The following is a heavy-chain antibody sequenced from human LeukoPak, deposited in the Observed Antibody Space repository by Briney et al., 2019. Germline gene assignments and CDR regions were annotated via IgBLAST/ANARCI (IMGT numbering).Heavy chain of an antibody. Sequence: PGGSLRLSCAASGFTFSGSAMHWVRQAPGKGLEWVAFIRYDGSNKYYADSVKGRFTISRDNSKNTLYLQMNSLRAEDTAVYYCARSSGRPNAPIDYWGQGTLVTVSS. CDR2: IRYDGSNK. CDR3: ARSSGRPNAPIDY. J-gene: IGHJ4*02. V-gene: IGHV3-30*04. CDR1: GFTFSGSA. D-gene: IGHD1-26*01.